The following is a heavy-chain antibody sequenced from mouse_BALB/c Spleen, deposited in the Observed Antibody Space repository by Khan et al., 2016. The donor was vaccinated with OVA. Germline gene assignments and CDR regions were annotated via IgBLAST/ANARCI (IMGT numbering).Heavy chain of an antibody. J-gene: IGHJ4*01. V-gene: IGHV14-3*02. CDR2: IDPANGNT. Sequence: EVQLQESGAEFVKPGASVKLSCTASGFNIKNTYIHWVKQRPEQGLVWIGRIDPANGNTKCDPTFQGRASIIADTSYNTAYLQLSTVTSEDTAVSYWAYSLRLYAMDYWGQGTSVTVSS. CDR1: GFNIKNTY. D-gene: IGHD1-2*01. CDR3: AYSLRLYAMDY.